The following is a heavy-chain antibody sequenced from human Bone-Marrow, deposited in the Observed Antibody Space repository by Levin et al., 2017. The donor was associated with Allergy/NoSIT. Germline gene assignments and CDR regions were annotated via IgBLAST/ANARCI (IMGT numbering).Heavy chain of an antibody. J-gene: IGHJ3*02. CDR3: ARAQTFLARMVYDGGAFDI. D-gene: IGHD2-8*01. Sequence: GESLKISCAASGFTFSSYAMHWVRQAPGKGLEWVAVISYDGSNKYYADSVKGRFTISRDNSKNTLYLQMNSLRAEDTAVYYCARAQTFLARMVYDGGAFDIWGQGTMVTVSS. CDR2: ISYDGSNK. CDR1: GFTFSSYA. V-gene: IGHV3-30*04.